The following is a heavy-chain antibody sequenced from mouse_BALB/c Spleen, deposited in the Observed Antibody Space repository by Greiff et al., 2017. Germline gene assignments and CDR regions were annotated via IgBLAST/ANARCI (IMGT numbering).Heavy chain of an antibody. CDR2: IWAGGST. J-gene: IGHJ4*01. Sequence: VKLVESGPGLVAPSQSLSITCTVSGFSLTSYGVHWVRQPPGKGLEWLGVIWAGGSTNYNSALMSRLSISKDNSKSQVFLKMNSLQTDDTAMYYCARGSYYYGSSSYAMDYWGQGTSVTVSS. CDR3: ARGSYYYGSSSYAMDY. D-gene: IGHD1-1*01. CDR1: GFSLTSYG. V-gene: IGHV2-9*02.